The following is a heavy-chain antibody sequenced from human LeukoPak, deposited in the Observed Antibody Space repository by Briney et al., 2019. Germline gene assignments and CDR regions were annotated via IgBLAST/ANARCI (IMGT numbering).Heavy chain of an antibody. CDR2: TYYRSKWYN. CDR1: GDSVSSNSAS. V-gene: IGHV6-1*01. Sequence: SQTLSLTCAISGDSVSSNSASWNWIRQSPSRGLEWLGRTYYRSKWYNDYAVSVKGRIAINPDTSKNQFSLQLNSVTPEDTAVYYCARAKGRSPLFDYWGQGTLVTVSS. J-gene: IGHJ4*02. D-gene: IGHD6-13*01. CDR3: ARAKGRSPLFDY.